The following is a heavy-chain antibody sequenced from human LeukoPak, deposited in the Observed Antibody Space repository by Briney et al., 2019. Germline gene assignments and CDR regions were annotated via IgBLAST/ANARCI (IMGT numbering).Heavy chain of an antibody. J-gene: IGHJ6*03. V-gene: IGHV1-2*02. Sequence: ASVKVSCKASGYTFTGYYMHWVRQAPGQGLEWMGGINPNSGGTNYAQKFQGRVTMTRDTSISTAYMELSRLRSDDTAVYYCALSGSYYGYYYMDVWGKGTTVTVSS. CDR1: GYTFTGYY. CDR3: ALSGSYYGYYYMDV. D-gene: IGHD1-26*01. CDR2: INPNSGGT.